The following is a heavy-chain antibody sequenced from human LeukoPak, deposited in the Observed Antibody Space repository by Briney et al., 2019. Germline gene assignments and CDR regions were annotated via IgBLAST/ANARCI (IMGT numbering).Heavy chain of an antibody. CDR2: INHSGST. CDR1: GGSFSGYY. J-gene: IGHJ4*02. CDR3: ARGSLAAAGTFGGFDY. V-gene: IGHV4-34*01. Sequence: SETLSLTCAVYGGSFSGYYWSWIRQPPGKGLEWIGEINHSGSTNYNPSLKSRVTISVDTSKNQFSLKLSSVTAADTAVYYCARGSLAAAGTFGGFDYRGQGTLVTVSS. D-gene: IGHD6-13*01.